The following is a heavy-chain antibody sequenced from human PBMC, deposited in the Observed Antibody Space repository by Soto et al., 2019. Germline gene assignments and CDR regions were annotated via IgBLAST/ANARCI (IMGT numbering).Heavy chain of an antibody. CDR2: ISSSGSTI. CDR1: GFTFSSYE. CDR3: ARVGYCSSTSCYGSFYYYYYYGMDV. D-gene: IGHD2-2*01. Sequence: EVQLVESGGGLVQPGGSLRLSCAASGFTFSSYEMNWVRQAPGKGLEWVSYISSSGSTIYYADSVKGRFTISRDNAKNSLYLQMNSLRAEDTAVYYCARVGYCSSTSCYGSFYYYYYYGMDVWGQGTTVTVSS. V-gene: IGHV3-48*03. J-gene: IGHJ6*02.